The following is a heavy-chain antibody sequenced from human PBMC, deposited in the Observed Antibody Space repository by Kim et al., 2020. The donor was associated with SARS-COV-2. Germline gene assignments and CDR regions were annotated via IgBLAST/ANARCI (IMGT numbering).Heavy chain of an antibody. CDR2: IYYGGRS. V-gene: IGHV4-59*13. CDR1: GGSTSGFY. Sequence: SETLSLTCSVSGGSTSGFYWSWIRQSPGRGLEWIGYIYYGGRSNYNPSLKSRVAMSLDTSKSQFSLKLKSVIAADPAVYYCAREYYDSGTLYVVWGQGTL. CDR3: AREYYDSGTLYVV. J-gene: IGHJ4*02. D-gene: IGHD3-10*01.